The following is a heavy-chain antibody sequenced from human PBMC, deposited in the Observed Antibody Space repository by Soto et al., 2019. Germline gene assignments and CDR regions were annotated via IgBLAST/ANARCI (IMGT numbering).Heavy chain of an antibody. CDR3: ARGRALRRTYSSSWSDYKWFHP. V-gene: IGHV4-34*01. CDR2: INHSRST. Sequence: QVQLQQWGAGLLKPSETLSLTCTVYGGSFSGYYWRWIRQPPGKGLEWSGEINHSRSTDYNPSLQSRVTIAVDTSTNQFSLKLSSLTAADTAEYYGARGRALRRTYSSSWSDYKWFHPWGPGNLVNVS. D-gene: IGHD6-13*01. CDR1: GGSFSGYY. J-gene: IGHJ5*02.